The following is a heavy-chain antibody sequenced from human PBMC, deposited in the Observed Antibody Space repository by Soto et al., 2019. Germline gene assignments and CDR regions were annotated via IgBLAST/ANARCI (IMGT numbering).Heavy chain of an antibody. Sequence: GGSLRLSCAASGFTFSSYGMHWVRQAPGKGLEWVAVISYDGSNKYYADSVKGRFTISRDNSKNTLYLQMNSLRAEDTAVYYCAKGNRYSYASPGDYWGQGTLVTVSS. CDR3: AKGNRYSYASPGDY. CDR1: GFTFSSYG. J-gene: IGHJ4*02. V-gene: IGHV3-30*18. D-gene: IGHD5-18*01. CDR2: ISYDGSNK.